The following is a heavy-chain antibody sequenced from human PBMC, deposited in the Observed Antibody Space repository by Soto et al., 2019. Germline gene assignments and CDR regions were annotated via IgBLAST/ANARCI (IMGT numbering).Heavy chain of an antibody. J-gene: IGHJ4*02. V-gene: IGHV3-21*01. CDR3: ARDLGLLKSLFDY. Sequence: GGSLRLSCLASGFSLNSFNMNWLRRGPGRGLEWVASISVSGDNIYYGDSVQGRFNISRDNSKRSVFLDLSSLRAEDTAVYYCARDLGLLKSLFDYWGQGTLVTVSS. CDR1: GFSLNSFN. D-gene: IGHD3-16*01. CDR2: ISVSGDNI.